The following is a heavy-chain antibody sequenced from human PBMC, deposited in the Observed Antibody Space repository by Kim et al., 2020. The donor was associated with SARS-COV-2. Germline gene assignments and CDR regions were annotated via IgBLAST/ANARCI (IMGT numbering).Heavy chain of an antibody. CDR1: GGSISSSSYY. V-gene: IGHV4-39*01. J-gene: IGHJ6*03. CDR3: ARQAGSTYYYYYMDV. CDR2: IYYSGST. Sequence: SETLSLTCTVSGGSISSSSYYWGWIRQPPGKGLEWIGSIYYSGSTYYNPSLKSRVTISVDTSKNQFSLKLSSVTAADTAVYYCARQAGSTYYYYYMDVWG.